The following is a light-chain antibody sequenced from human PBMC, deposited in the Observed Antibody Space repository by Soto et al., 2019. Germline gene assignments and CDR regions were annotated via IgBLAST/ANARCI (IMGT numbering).Light chain of an antibody. CDR1: QTISTF. CDR3: QQTYNLPPT. CDR2: SIS. V-gene: IGKV1-39*01. Sequence: DIQLTQSPSSLSASVGDRVSITCRTSQTISTFLNWYHHRPGQAPKLLIYSISNLQSGVPSRFSSGGAGTEFTLTISSLQPEDFGSYSCQQTYNLPPTFGGGTRVQIK. J-gene: IGKJ4*01.